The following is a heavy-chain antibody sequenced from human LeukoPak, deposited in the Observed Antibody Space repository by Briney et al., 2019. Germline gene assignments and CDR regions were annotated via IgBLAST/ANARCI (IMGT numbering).Heavy chain of an antibody. Sequence: GGSLRLSCAASGFTFSSYSMNWVRQAPGKGLEWVSYISSSGSTIYYADSVKGRFTISRDNAKNSLYLQMNSLRAGDTAVYYCARDMVTLYFDYWGQGTLVTVSS. D-gene: IGHD5-18*01. CDR1: GFTFSSYS. V-gene: IGHV3-48*04. CDR3: ARDMVTLYFDY. J-gene: IGHJ4*02. CDR2: ISSSGSTI.